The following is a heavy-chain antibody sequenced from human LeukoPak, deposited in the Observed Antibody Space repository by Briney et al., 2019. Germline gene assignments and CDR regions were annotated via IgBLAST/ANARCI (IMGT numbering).Heavy chain of an antibody. Sequence: GGSLRLSCAVSGFTFSSYWMHWVRQAPGKGLVWVSRINSDGSSTNYADSVKGRFTISRDNAKNTLYLQMNSLRVEDTAVYYCARGEATIGEYYYYYYMDVWGKGTTVTISS. D-gene: IGHD5-12*01. CDR2: INSDGSST. CDR1: GFTFSSYW. V-gene: IGHV3-74*01. J-gene: IGHJ6*03. CDR3: ARGEATIGEYYYYYYMDV.